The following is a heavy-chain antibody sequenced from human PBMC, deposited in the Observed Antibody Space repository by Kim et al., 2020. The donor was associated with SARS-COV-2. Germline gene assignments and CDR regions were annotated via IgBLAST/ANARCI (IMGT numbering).Heavy chain of an antibody. D-gene: IGHD5-18*01. CDR3: ARDRAIQLWPHYYYGMDV. CDR1: GFTFGTYT. CDR2: ISYDGSNK. V-gene: IGHV3-30-3*01. J-gene: IGHJ6*02. Sequence: GGSLRLSCAASGFTFGTYTMHWVCQAPGKGLHWVAVISYDGSNKYYADSVKGRFTISRDNSKNTLYLQMNSLRAEDTAVYYCARDRAIQLWPHYYYGMDVWGQGTTVTVSS.